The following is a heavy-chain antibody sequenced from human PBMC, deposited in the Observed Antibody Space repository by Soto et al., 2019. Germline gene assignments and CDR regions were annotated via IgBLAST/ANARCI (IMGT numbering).Heavy chain of an antibody. CDR3: AKDMEYYYYYGMDV. Sequence: EVQLLESGGGLVQPGGSLRLSCAASGFTFSSYAMSWVRQAPGKGLEGVSAISGSGGSTYYADSVKGRFTISRDNSKNTLYLQMNSLRAEDTAVYYCAKDMEYYYYYGMDVWGQGTTVTVSS. V-gene: IGHV3-23*01. CDR1: GFTFSSYA. J-gene: IGHJ6*02. CDR2: ISGSGGST. D-gene: IGHD3-10*01.